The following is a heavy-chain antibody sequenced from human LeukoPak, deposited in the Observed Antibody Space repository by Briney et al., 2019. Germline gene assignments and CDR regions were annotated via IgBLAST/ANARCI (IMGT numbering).Heavy chain of an antibody. CDR3: ARRGSYNDY. CDR2: ISSSGSTI. CDR1: GFTFSSYE. J-gene: IGHJ4*02. D-gene: IGHD3-16*01. V-gene: IGHV3-48*03. Sequence: GGSLRLSCAASGFTFSSYEMNWVRRAPGKGLEWVSYISSSGSTIYYADSVKGRFTISRDNAKNSLYLQMNSLKAEDTAVYYCARRGSYNDYWGQGTLVTVSS.